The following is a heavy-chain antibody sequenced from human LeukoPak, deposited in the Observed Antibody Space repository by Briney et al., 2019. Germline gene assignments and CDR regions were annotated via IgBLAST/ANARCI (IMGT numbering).Heavy chain of an antibody. CDR1: GFSFSSYD. Sequence: PGGSLRLSCAASGFSFSSYDMSWVRQAPGKGLERVTAISGSGGSTDYADSVKGRFTISRDNSKDTLYLQTNSLSAEDTAVYYCVRASVHSGGAFDIWGQGTVVTVSS. D-gene: IGHD2-15*01. V-gene: IGHV3-23*01. CDR2: ISGSGGST. J-gene: IGHJ3*02. CDR3: VRASVHSGGAFDI.